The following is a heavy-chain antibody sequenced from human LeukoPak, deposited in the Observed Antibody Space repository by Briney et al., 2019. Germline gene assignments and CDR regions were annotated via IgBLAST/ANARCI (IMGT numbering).Heavy chain of an antibody. V-gene: IGHV1-8*01. CDR1: GYTFHNYD. Sequence: ASVKVSYKACGYTFHNYDINWVRQATGQGREWTGWMNPNSGNTGYAQKFHARVTMTQNTSISTAYIHPSTLISEDSDVYCFVTGFSVLLCFGESFGNYMDVWGKGTRVT. D-gene: IGHD3-10*01. CDR3: VTGFSVLLCFGESFGNYMDV. J-gene: IGHJ6*03. CDR2: MNPNSGNT.